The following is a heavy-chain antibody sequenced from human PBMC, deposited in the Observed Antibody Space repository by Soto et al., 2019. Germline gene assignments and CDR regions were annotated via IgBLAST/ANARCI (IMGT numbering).Heavy chain of an antibody. CDR1: GGSLRGYN. V-gene: IGHV4-34*02. CDR3: ARGRRHSQFWDGYESEGPYGLDV. J-gene: IGHJ6*02. D-gene: IGHD3-3*01. Sequence: QVQLQQWGAGLVKPSETLSLTCAVYGGSLRGYNWTWIRQAPGKGLEWIGEINHSGDTNYDSSLKSRVSISVHTTKNQFSLVLYSVTAADTAVYYGARGRRHSQFWDGYESEGPYGLDVWGQGTTVTVTS. CDR2: INHSGDT.